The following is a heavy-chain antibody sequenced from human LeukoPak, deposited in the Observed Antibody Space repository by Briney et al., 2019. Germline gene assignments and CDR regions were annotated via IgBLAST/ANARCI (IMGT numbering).Heavy chain of an antibody. CDR2: ISWNSGSI. CDR3: AKVRSSGWVDAFDI. J-gene: IGHJ3*02. CDR1: GFTFDDYA. Sequence: GGSLRLSCAASGFTFDDYAMHWVRQAPGKGLEWVSGISWNSGSIGYADSVKGRFTISRDNAKNSLYPQMNSLRAEDTALYYCAKVRSSGWVDAFDIWGQGTMVTVSS. D-gene: IGHD6-19*01. V-gene: IGHV3-9*01.